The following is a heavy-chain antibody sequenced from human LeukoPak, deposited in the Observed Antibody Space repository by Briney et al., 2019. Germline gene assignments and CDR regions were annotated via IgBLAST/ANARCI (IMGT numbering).Heavy chain of an antibody. V-gene: IGHV4-39*02. CDR2: FDYRGTT. J-gene: IGHJ4*02. D-gene: IGHD3-16*01. CDR1: GVSIRSTNYY. CDR3: VRRNSRGYDGSESFDY. Sequence: SETLSLTCSVSGVSIRSTNYYWGWIRQPPGKGLEWIGTFDYRGTTYYNPSLKSRVSIFADTTKNDFSLKLTSVTATDTAVYFCVRRNSRGYDGSESFDYWGQGSLVAVSS.